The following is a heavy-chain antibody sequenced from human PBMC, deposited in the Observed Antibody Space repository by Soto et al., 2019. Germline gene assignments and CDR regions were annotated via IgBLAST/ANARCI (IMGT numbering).Heavy chain of an antibody. V-gene: IGHV4-59*01. CDR3: ARERFGPTPPYYYGMDV. CDR1: GGSISSYY. Sequence: QVQLQESGPGLVKPSETLSLTCTVSGGSISSYYWTWIRQPPGKGLEWIGYIYYSGSTNYNPSLKSRVTISVDTSKNQFSLKLSSVTAADTAVYYCARERFGPTPPYYYGMDVWGQGTTVTVSS. J-gene: IGHJ6*02. D-gene: IGHD3-10*01. CDR2: IYYSGST.